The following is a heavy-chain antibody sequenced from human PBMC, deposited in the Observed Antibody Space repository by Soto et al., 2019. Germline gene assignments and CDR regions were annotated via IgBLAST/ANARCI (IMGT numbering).Heavy chain of an antibody. CDR3: AREGLQRSGFDP. CDR1: GGSISSGGYY. J-gene: IGHJ5*02. V-gene: IGHV4-31*03. CDR2: IFYSGTT. D-gene: IGHD4-4*01. Sequence: SETLSLTCTVSGGSISSGGYYWSWIRQHPGKGLEWIGYIFYSGTTYYNPSLKSRVTISVDTSKNQFSLKLSSVTAADTAVYYCAREGLQRSGFDPWGQGTLVTVS.